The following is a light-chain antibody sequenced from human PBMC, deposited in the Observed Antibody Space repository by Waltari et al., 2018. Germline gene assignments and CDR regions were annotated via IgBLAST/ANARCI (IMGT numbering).Light chain of an antibody. J-gene: IGKJ2*01. CDR1: PSVNSNY. V-gene: IGKV3-20*01. CDR2: DAA. CDR3: QDYGSSGT. Sequence: EIVLTQSPGTLSLSPGERATLSCRASPSVNSNYLAWFQQKPGQAPRLHIYDAATRATGIPDTFSGSGSGTDFTLTISRLEPEDFAVYYCQDYGSSGTFGQGTKLEIK.